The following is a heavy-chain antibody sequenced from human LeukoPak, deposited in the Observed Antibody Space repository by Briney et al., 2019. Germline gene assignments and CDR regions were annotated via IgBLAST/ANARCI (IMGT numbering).Heavy chain of an antibody. CDR1: GYTFTSYY. D-gene: IGHD1-26*01. V-gene: IGHV1-46*01. Sequence: ASVKVSCKASGYTFTSYYMDWVRQAPGQGLGRVGVIYTSGGRISYAKKCQTRATMTSDTSTSPRYMELSSLGPAETAVYYCVRWGATRGRDAFDNWGQGTMVTVSS. J-gene: IGHJ3*02. CDR3: VRWGATRGRDAFDN. CDR2: IYTSGGRI.